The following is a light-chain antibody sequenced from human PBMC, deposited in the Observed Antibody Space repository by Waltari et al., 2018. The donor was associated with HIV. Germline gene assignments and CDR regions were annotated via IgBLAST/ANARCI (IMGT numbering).Light chain of an antibody. CDR3: HQYYSSPLT. Sequence: DIVLTQSPDSLAVSLGERATIYCKSSQSIFFSSKNKNYLAWYQQKPGQPPKLFISWASTRESGVPDRFSGSGSGTDFSLTIRSLQAEDVATYYCHQYYSSPLTFGGGTKLEI. J-gene: IGKJ4*01. V-gene: IGKV4-1*01. CDR2: WAS. CDR1: QSIFFSSKNKNY.